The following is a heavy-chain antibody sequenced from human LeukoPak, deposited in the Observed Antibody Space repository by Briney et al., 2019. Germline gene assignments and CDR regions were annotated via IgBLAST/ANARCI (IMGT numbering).Heavy chain of an antibody. D-gene: IGHD3-3*01. Sequence: GGSLRLSCAASGFTVSNNYMTWVRQAPGKGLEWVSLIYSGGSTYYADSVKGRFTISRDNARTSLYLQMNSLRAEDTAVYYCTRVFDYDFWGGYYKEAFDMWGQGTMVTVSS. CDR2: IYSGGST. CDR3: TRVFDYDFWGGYYKEAFDM. V-gene: IGHV3-66*01. CDR1: GFTVSNNY. J-gene: IGHJ3*02.